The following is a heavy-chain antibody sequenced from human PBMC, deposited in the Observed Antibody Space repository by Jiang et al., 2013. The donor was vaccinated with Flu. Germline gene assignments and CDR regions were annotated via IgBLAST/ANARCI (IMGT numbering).Heavy chain of an antibody. CDR3: AHSNSGSYKDDYFDY. D-gene: IGHD1-26*01. CDR2: IYWDDDN. Sequence: GWLRQPPGKALEWLTLIYWDDDNRYSPSLKSRLTITKDTSKNQVVLTMTNMDPVDTATYYCAHSNSGSYKDDYFDYWGQGTLVTVSS. J-gene: IGHJ4*02. V-gene: IGHV2-5*02.